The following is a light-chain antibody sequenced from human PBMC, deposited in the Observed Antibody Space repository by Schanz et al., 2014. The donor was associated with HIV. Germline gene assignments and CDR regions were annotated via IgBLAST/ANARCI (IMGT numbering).Light chain of an antibody. CDR2: KAS. V-gene: IGKV1-5*03. CDR3: QQYSSFPYS. Sequence: DIQMTQSPSTLSASVGDRVTLTCRASQSISDWLAWYQQKPGKAPKVLIYKASTLHSGVPSTFSGGGSGTEFTLTISRLQPDDFATYYCQQYSSFPYSFGQGTKLEIK. CDR1: QSISDW. J-gene: IGKJ2*03.